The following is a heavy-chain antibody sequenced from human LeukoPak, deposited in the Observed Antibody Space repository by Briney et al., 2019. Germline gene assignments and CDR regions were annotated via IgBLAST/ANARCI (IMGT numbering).Heavy chain of an antibody. Sequence: SETLSLTCAVYGGSLSGYYWSWIRQPPGKGLEWIGYIYYSGSTNYNPSLKSRLTMSVDTSKNQFSLKLSSVTAADTAVYYCARDKGPPYYWGQGTLVTVSS. CDR2: IYYSGST. CDR1: GGSLSGYY. J-gene: IGHJ4*02. V-gene: IGHV4-59*01. CDR3: ARDKGPPYY.